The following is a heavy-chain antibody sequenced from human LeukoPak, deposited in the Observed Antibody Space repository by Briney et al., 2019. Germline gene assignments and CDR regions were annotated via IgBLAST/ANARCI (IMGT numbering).Heavy chain of an antibody. D-gene: IGHD3-22*01. CDR1: GGSISSGGYY. Sequence: PSQTLSLTCTVSGGSISSGGYYWSWIRQPPGKGLEWIGYIYHSGSTYYNPSLKSRVTISVDRSKNQFSLKLSSVTAADTAVYYCASSLDGPYDSSCYSSDYWGQGTLVTVSS. J-gene: IGHJ4*02. CDR2: IYHSGST. V-gene: IGHV4-30-2*01. CDR3: ASSLDGPYDSSCYSSDY.